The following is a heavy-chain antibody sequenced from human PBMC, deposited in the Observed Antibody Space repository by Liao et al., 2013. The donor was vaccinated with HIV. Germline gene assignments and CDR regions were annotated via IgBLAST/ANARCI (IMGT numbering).Heavy chain of an antibody. CDR1: GGSISSGSYY. J-gene: IGHJ4*02. V-gene: IGHV4-61*02. CDR3: ARGLGMGDPLVFDY. Sequence: QVQLQESGPGLVKPSQTLSLTCTVSGGSISSGSYYWSWIRQPAGKGLEWIGRIYSSGSTNYNPSLKSRVTMSVDTSKNQFSLKLSSVTAADTAVYYCARGLGMGDPLVFDYWGQGTLVTVSS. CDR2: IYSSGST. D-gene: IGHD7-27*01.